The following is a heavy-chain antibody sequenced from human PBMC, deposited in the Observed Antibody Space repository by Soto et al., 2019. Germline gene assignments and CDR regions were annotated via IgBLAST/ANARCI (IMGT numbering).Heavy chain of an antibody. CDR1: GGTFSSYA. D-gene: IGHD6-13*01. Sequence: GASVKVSCKASGGTFSSYAISWVRQAPGQGLEWMGGIIPIFGTANYAQKFQGRVTITADESTSTAYMELSSLRSEDTAVYYCARGFSAAAAGIGNWFDPWGQGTLVTVSS. J-gene: IGHJ5*02. CDR3: ARGFSAAAAGIGNWFDP. V-gene: IGHV1-69*13. CDR2: IIPIFGTA.